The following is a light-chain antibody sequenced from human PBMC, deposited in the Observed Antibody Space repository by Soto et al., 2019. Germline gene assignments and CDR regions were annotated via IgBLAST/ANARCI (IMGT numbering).Light chain of an antibody. V-gene: IGLV2-14*01. CDR2: EVS. CDR1: SSDVGGYNY. J-gene: IGLJ1*01. CDR3: RPSTSGSTG. Sequence: QSVLTPPASVSGSPGQSITISCTRTSSDVGGYNYVCWCQQHLGKAPKIMIYEVSNRPSGLFYRFSGSKSGNTASLYISGLQGEDPADDHCRPSTSGSTGIGAETKVT.